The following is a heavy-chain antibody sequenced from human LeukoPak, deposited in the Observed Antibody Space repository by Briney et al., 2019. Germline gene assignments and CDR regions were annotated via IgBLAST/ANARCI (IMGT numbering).Heavy chain of an antibody. V-gene: IGHV3-23*01. D-gene: IGHD2-8*02. CDR1: GFTFSTFA. CDR2: TFPSGDEI. J-gene: IGHJ4*02. Sequence: GGSLRLSCAASGFTFSTFAMIWVRQPPGKGLEWVSSTFPSGDEIHYADSVRGRFTISRDNSKSTLSLQMNRLRAEDTAMYYCATYRQVLLPFESWGQGTLVTVSS. CDR3: ATYRQVLLPFES.